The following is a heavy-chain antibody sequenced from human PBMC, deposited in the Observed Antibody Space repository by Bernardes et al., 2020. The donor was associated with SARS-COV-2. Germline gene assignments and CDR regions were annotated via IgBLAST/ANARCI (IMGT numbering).Heavy chain of an antibody. Sequence: GGSLRLSCAASGFAFRSNGMSWVRQAPGKGLEWVSRSGGDGGTHYADSVRGRFTISRDTSKNTLFLQMNSLRGEDTAVYYCAKDLFWWSAADFWGQGTVVTVSS. CDR1: GFAFRSNG. D-gene: IGHD2-21*01. CDR2: SGGDGGT. V-gene: IGHV3-23*01. CDR3: AKDLFWWSAADF. J-gene: IGHJ4*02.